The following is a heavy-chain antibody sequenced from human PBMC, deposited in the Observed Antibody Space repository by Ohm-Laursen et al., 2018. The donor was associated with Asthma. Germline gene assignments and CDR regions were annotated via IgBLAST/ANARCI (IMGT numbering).Heavy chain of an antibody. J-gene: IGHJ6*02. CDR2: ISSSSSYI. CDR3: ATTYCSSTSCYPLYHYGMDV. V-gene: IGHV3-21*01. Sequence: SLRLSCSASGFTFSSYSMNWVRQAPGKGLEWVSSISSSSSYIYYADSVKGRFTISRDNAKNSLYLQMNSLRAEDTAVYYCATTYCSSTSCYPLYHYGMDVWGQGTTVTVSS. CDR1: GFTFSSYS. D-gene: IGHD2-2*01.